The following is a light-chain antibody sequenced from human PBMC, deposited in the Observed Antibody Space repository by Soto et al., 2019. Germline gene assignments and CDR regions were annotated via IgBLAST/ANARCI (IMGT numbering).Light chain of an antibody. Sequence: QSALTQPPXASGXXXXXVXXSCTGTASDIGGYNFVSWYQQHPGKAPKLMIYEVNKRPSGVPDRFSGSKSGNTASLTVSGLQAEDEADYYCSSHGGTSPYVFGTGTKLTVL. V-gene: IGLV2-8*01. CDR3: SSHGGTSPYV. CDR1: ASDIGGYNF. CDR2: EVN. J-gene: IGLJ1*01.